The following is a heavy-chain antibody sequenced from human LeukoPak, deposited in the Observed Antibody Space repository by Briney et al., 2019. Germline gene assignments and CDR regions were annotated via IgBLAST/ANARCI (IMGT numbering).Heavy chain of an antibody. V-gene: IGHV1-2*02. J-gene: IGHJ4*02. CDR2: INPNNGGT. D-gene: IGHD6-13*01. CDR3: ARATLRVVAAAGTVDY. CDR1: GYTFTGYY. Sequence: ASVKVSCKASGYTFTGYYMHWVRQAPGQGLEWMGWINPNNGGTNYAQKFQGRVTMTRDTSISTAYMELSRLRSDDTAVYYCARATLRVVAAAGTVDYWGQGTLVTVSS.